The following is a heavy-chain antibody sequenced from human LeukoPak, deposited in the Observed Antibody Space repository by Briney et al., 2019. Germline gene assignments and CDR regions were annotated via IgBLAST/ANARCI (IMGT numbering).Heavy chain of an antibody. V-gene: IGHV3-23*01. CDR2: ISGSGGST. CDR3: AKGTRCSSTSCYHPYFQH. D-gene: IGHD2-2*01. CDR1: GFTFSSYA. Sequence: PGGSLRLSCAASGFTFSSYAMSWVRQAPGKGLEWVPAISGSGGSTYYADSVKGRFTISRDNSKNTLYLQMNSLRAEDTAVYYCAKGTRCSSTSCYHPYFQHWGQGTLVTVSS. J-gene: IGHJ1*01.